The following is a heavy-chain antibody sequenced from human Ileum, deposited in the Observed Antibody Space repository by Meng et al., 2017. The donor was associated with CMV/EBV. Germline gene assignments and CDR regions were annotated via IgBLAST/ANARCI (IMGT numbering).Heavy chain of an antibody. CDR3: VRFSGYFGTTFDY. Sequence: VSGGSISSSGYYWGWIRQPPGKGLEWIGYIYYTGSPYYSPSLKSRVTMSVDSSKAQFSLKLTSVTASDTAVYYCVRFSGYFGTTFDYWGQGTLVTVSS. CDR2: IYYTGSP. CDR1: GGSISSSGYY. V-gene: IGHV4-39*01. D-gene: IGHD3-22*01. J-gene: IGHJ4*02.